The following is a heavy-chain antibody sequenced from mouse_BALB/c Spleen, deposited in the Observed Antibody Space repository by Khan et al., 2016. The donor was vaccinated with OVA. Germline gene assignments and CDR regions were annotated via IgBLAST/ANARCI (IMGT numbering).Heavy chain of an antibody. D-gene: IGHD1-1*01. CDR3: ARSYGSWAMDY. Sequence: VQLKESGPSLVKPSQTLSLTCSVTGDSITSGFWNWIRKFPGNKFEYMGYITYSGNTYYNPSLKSRISITRDTSKSQYYLQLNSVTTEDIATYYCARSYGSWAMDYWGQGTSVTVSS. CDR2: ITYSGNT. CDR1: GDSITSGF. J-gene: IGHJ4*01. V-gene: IGHV3-8*02.